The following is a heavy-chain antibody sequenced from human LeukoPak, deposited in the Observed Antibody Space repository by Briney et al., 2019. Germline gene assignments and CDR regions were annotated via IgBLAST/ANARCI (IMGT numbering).Heavy chain of an antibody. J-gene: IGHJ4*02. V-gene: IGHV3-7*01. CDR3: ARARGDSSGYLRLYYFDY. D-gene: IGHD3-22*01. CDR1: GFTFSSYW. Sequence: HPGGSLRLSCAASGFTFSSYWMSWVRQAPGKGLEWVANIKQDGSEKYYVDSVKGRFTISRDNAKNSLYLQMNSLRAEDTAVYYCARARGDSSGYLRLYYFDYWGQGTLVTVSS. CDR2: IKQDGSEK.